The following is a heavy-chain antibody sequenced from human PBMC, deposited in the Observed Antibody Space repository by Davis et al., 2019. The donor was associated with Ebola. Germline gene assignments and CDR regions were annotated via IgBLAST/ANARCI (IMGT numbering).Heavy chain of an antibody. CDR1: GYTFTSYA. CDR3: VRDLVRGEHYYYYYGMDV. CDR2: INTNTGNP. Sequence: AASVKVSCKASGYTFTSYAMNWVRQAPGQGLEWMGWINTNTGNPTYAQGFTGRFVFSLDTSVSTAYLQISSLKAEDTAVYYCVRDLVRGEHYYYYYGMDVWGKGTTVTVSS. D-gene: IGHD3-10*01. V-gene: IGHV7-4-1*02. J-gene: IGHJ6*04.